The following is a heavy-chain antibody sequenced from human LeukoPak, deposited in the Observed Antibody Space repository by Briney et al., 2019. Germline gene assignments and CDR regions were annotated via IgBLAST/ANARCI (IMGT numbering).Heavy chain of an antibody. CDR2: INTNTGNP. D-gene: IGHD3-3*01. CDR3: ARPQIPYDFWSGYFSAEYFQH. J-gene: IGHJ1*01. Sequence: ASVKVSCKASGHTFTGYYMHWVRQAPGQGLEWMGWINTNTGNPTYAQGFTGRFVFSLDTSVSTAYLQISSLKAEDTAVYYCARPQIPYDFWSGYFSAEYFQHWGQGTLVTVSS. CDR1: GHTFTGYY. V-gene: IGHV7-4-1*02.